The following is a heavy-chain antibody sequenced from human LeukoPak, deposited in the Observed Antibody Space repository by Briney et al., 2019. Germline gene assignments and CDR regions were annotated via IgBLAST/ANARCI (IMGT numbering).Heavy chain of an antibody. Sequence: PGGSLRLSCAASGFTFSSYAMSWVRQAPGEGLEWVAGISGSGGSTYYADSVKGRFTISRDNSKNTLYLQMNSLGAEDTAVYYCAKERCTNAVCYFGSGMDVWGQGTTVTVSS. J-gene: IGHJ6*02. CDR1: GFTFSSYA. CDR3: AKERCTNAVCYFGSGMDV. V-gene: IGHV3-23*01. CDR2: ISGSGGST. D-gene: IGHD2-8*01.